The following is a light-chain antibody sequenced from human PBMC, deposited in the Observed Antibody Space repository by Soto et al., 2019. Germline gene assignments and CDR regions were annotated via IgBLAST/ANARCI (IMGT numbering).Light chain of an antibody. J-gene: IGKJ5*01. CDR1: QGISSA. CDR3: QQLGTYPLA. Sequence: AIQVTQSPSSLSASVGDTVTITCRASQGISSAFAWYQQKPGKVPRLLIYDVFNLQSGVPSRFSDRGSGTDFAHTLSRLQPEDFATDYCQQLGTYPLAFGQGPRLEVK. V-gene: IGKV1-13*02. CDR2: DVF.